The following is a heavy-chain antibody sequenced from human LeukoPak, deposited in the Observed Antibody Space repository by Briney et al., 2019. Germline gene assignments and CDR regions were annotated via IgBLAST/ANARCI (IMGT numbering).Heavy chain of an antibody. CDR1: GYTFTGYY. V-gene: IGHV1-2*02. CDR3: ARGSNLEYFQH. D-gene: IGHD6-13*01. CDR2: INPNSGDT. J-gene: IGHJ1*01. Sequence: ASGRVSCKASGYTFTGYYMHWVRQAPGQGLEWMGSINPNSGDTNYAQKFQGGVTMTRDTSISTAYMELSSLRSDDTAVYYCARGSNLEYFQHWGQGTLVTVSS.